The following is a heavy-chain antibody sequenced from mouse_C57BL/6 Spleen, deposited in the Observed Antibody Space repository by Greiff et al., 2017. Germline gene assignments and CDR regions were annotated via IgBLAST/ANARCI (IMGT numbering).Heavy chain of an antibody. CDR2: IIPGSGST. CDR1: GYTFTGYW. Sequence: QVQLQQSGAELMKPGASVKLSCKATGYTFTGYWIEWVKQRPGHGLEWIGEIIPGSGSTNYNEKFKGKATFTAETSSNTAYIQLSSLTTEDCAIYYCGTDYYSKGWYFDVWGTGTPVTVSS. D-gene: IGHD2-5*01. J-gene: IGHJ1*03. V-gene: IGHV1-9*01. CDR3: GTDYYSKGWYFDV.